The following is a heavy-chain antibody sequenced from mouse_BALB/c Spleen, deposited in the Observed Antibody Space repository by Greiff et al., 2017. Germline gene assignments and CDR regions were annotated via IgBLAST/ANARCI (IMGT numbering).Heavy chain of an antibody. CDR3: ARGDGYDGGFAY. J-gene: IGHJ3*01. CDR2: ISNLAYSI. D-gene: IGHD2-2*01. CDR1: GFTFSDYG. V-gene: IGHV5-15*02. Sequence: EVPPVESGGGSVQPGGSRKLSCAASGFTFSDYGMAWVRQAQGKGPEWVAFISNLAYSIYYADTVTGRFTISRENAKNTLYLEMSSLRSEDTAMYYCARGDGYDGGFAYWGQGTLVTVAA.